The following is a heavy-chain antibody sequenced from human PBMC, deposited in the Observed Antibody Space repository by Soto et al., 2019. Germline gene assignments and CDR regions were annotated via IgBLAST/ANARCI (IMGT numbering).Heavy chain of an antibody. J-gene: IGHJ5*02. CDR1: GGSFSGYY. D-gene: IGHD3-10*01. CDR3: ARDRRLITMVRGVSLWFDP. Sequence: QVQLQQWGAGLLKPSETLSLTCAVYGGSFSGYYWSWIRQPPGKGLEWIGEINHGGSTNYNPSLKGRVTRSVATSKDPFSLKLSSVSAADTAMYYCARDRRLITMVRGVSLWFDPWGQGTLVTVSS. V-gene: IGHV4-34*01. CDR2: INHGGST.